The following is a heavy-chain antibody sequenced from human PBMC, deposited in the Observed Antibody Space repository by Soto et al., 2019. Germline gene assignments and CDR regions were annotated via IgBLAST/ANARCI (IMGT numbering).Heavy chain of an antibody. CDR1: SGSIISSNW. Sequence: SETLSLTCAVSSGSIISSNWWSLVRHPPGKGLEWIGDIYHSGSTNYNPSLKSRVTISVDKSQNQFSLRLTSVTAADTAVYFCARGVGGNPVQPPDLWGQGTLVTVSS. V-gene: IGHV4-4*02. CDR3: ARGVGGNPVQPPDL. J-gene: IGHJ5*02. CDR2: IYHSGST. D-gene: IGHD2-15*01.